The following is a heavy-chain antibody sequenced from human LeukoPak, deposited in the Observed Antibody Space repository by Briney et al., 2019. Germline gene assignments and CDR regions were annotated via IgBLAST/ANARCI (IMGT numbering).Heavy chain of an antibody. CDR1: GFTVSSNY. CDR3: AREPPIAAAGWFDP. V-gene: IGHV3-53*01. CDR2: IYSGGST. D-gene: IGHD6-13*01. J-gene: IGHJ5*02. Sequence: GGSLRLSCAASGFTVSSNYMSWARQAPGKGLQWVSVIYSGGSTYYADSVKGRFTISRDNSKNTLYLQMNSLRAEDTAVYYCAREPPIAAAGWFDPWGQGTLVIVSS.